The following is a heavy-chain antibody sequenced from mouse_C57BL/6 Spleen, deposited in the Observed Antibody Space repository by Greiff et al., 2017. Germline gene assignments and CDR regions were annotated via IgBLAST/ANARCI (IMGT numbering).Heavy chain of an antibody. CDR2: IYPGDGDT. Sequence: QVQLQQSGAELVKPGASVKISCKASGYAFSSYWMNWVKQRPGKGLEWIGQIYPGDGDTSYNGKFKGKATLTADKSSSTAYMQLSSLTSEDSAVYFCAREGEYGIFAYWGQGTLVTVSA. V-gene: IGHV1-80*01. CDR3: AREGEYGIFAY. J-gene: IGHJ3*01. CDR1: GYAFSSYW. D-gene: IGHD2-10*02.